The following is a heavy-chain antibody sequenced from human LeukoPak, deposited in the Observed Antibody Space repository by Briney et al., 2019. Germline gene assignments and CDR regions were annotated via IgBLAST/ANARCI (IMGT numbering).Heavy chain of an antibody. CDR2: IRSDGGNK. V-gene: IGHV3-30*02. CDR1: GFTFSSYD. CDR3: AKDPQKWESYFDY. D-gene: IGHD1-26*01. Sequence: GGSLRLSCAASGFTFSSYDIHWVRQAPGKGLEWVAFIRSDGGNKYYVDSVKGRFTVSRDNSKSTLYLQMNSLRAEDTAVYYCAKDPQKWESYFDYWGQGTLVTVSS. J-gene: IGHJ4*02.